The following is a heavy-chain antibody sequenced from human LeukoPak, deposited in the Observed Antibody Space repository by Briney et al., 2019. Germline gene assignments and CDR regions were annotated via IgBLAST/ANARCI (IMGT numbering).Heavy chain of an antibody. CDR1: GFTFSSYW. J-gene: IGHJ4*02. V-gene: IGHV3-7*01. D-gene: IGHD1-26*01. CDR3: ARDRGGSYSAIDY. Sequence: GGSLRLSCAVSGFTFSSYWMSWVRQAPGKGLEWVAKISQAGSDKWYVDSVKGRFTISRDNAKNSLYLQMNSLRAEDTAVYYCARDRGGSYSAIDYWGQGTLVTVSS. CDR2: ISQAGSDK.